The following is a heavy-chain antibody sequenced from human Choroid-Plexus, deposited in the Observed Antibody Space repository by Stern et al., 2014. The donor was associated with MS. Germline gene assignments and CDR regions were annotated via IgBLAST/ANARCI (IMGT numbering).Heavy chain of an antibody. V-gene: IGHV3-30*18. CDR1: GFTFGSCA. CDR2: VSYDGSNK. D-gene: IGHD2/OR15-2a*01. J-gene: IGHJ5*02. CDR3: AKDRQYLTYFFDH. Sequence: QLVESGGGVVQPGRPLRLSCVASGFTFGSCAMHWVRQAPGKGLEWVESVSYDGSNKYYADSVKGRFTISRDNSQNTLYMQMSSLRPEDTAVYYCAKDRQYLTYFFDHWGQGSLVTVSS.